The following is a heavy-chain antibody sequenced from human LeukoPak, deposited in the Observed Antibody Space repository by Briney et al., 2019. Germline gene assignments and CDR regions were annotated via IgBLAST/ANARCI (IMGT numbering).Heavy chain of an antibody. CDR2: IKQDGSEK. D-gene: IGHD3-22*01. Sequence: PGGSLRLSCAASGFTFSSYWMSWVGQAPGKGLEGVANIKQDGSEKYYVDSVKGRFTISRDNAKNSLYLQMNSLRAEDTAVYYCARVAIGYYYDSSGYPFPLPYYFDYWGQGTLVTVSS. CDR1: GFTFSSYW. J-gene: IGHJ4*02. CDR3: ARVAIGYYYDSSGYPFPLPYYFDY. V-gene: IGHV3-7*01.